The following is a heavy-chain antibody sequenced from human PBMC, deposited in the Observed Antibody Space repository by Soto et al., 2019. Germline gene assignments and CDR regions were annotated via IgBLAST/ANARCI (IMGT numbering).Heavy chain of an antibody. CDR2: INPNSGCT. CDR3: ARDGSEVLGGAFHI. Sequence: ASWKVSCKASGYTFTGYYMHWVRQAPGQALDWMGWINPNSGCTNYAQKFQYRVTMTRDTSIRTAYMEMRRMRSEDTAVYYCARDGSEVLGGAFHIWGPGKMVNVSS. CDR1: GYTFTGYY. D-gene: IGHD1-26*01. V-gene: IGHV1-2*02. J-gene: IGHJ3*02.